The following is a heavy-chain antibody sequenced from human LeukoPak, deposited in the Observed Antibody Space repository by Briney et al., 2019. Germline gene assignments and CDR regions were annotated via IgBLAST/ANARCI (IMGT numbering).Heavy chain of an antibody. J-gene: IGHJ4*02. CDR1: GGSITSDY. CDR3: ARVAYYYDSSGYYYFDY. CDR2: IYHSGST. D-gene: IGHD3-22*01. Sequence: SETLSLTCTVSGGSITSDYWSWIRQPPGKGLEWIGYIYHSGSTNYNPSLKSRVTISVDTSKNQFSLKLSSVTAADTAVYYCARVAYYYDSSGYYYFDYWGQGTLVTVSS. V-gene: IGHV4-59*01.